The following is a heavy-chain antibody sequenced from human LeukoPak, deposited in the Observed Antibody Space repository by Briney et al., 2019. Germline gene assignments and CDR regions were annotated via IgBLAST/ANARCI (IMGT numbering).Heavy chain of an antibody. CDR2: MNPNSGNS. Sequence: ASVKVSCKASGYTFTSYDINWVRQATGQGLEWMGWMNPNSGNSGNAQKFQDRVTMTMNTSISTAYMELSSLRSEDTAVYYCARFLTHCSSTSCYLRGWFDPWGQGTLVTVSS. V-gene: IGHV1-8*01. D-gene: IGHD2-2*01. CDR1: GYTFTSYD. CDR3: ARFLTHCSSTSCYLRGWFDP. J-gene: IGHJ5*02.